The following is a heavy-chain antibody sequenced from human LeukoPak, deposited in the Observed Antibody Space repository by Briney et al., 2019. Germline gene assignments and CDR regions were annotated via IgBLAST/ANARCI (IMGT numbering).Heavy chain of an antibody. D-gene: IGHD6-19*01. CDR2: IYPGDSET. CDR3: ARRYAVAGSGVDY. V-gene: IGHV5-51*01. Sequence: GESLKISCMGSGYSFTSYWIGWVRQVPGKGLEWMGIIYPGDSETRYSPSFQGQVTISADKSTSTAYLQWSSLKASDTAMYYCARRYAVAGSGVDYWGQGTLVTVSS. CDR1: GYSFTSYW. J-gene: IGHJ4*02.